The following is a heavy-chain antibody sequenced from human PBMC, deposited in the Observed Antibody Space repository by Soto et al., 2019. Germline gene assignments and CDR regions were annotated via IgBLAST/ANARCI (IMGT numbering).Heavy chain of an antibody. CDR3: VRVGWNYGGNWFDP. D-gene: IGHD1-7*01. CDR1: GGSISSGGYS. Sequence: PSETLSLTCAVSGGSISSGGYSWSWIRQPPGKGLEWIGYIYHSGSTYYNPSLKSRVTISVDRSKNQFSLKLSSVTAADTAVYYCVRVGWNYGGNWFDPWGQGTLVTVSS. CDR2: IYHSGST. J-gene: IGHJ5*02. V-gene: IGHV4-30-2*01.